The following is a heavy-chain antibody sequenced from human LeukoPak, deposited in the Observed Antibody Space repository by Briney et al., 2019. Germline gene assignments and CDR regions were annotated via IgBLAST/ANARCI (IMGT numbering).Heavy chain of an antibody. CDR2: ISSSSSTI. J-gene: IGHJ4*02. V-gene: IGHV3-48*04. CDR3: ARDLIRLDFDY. CDR1: GFTFSNYS. Sequence: GGSLRLSCAASGFTFSNYSMNWVRQAPGKGLEWVSYISSSSSTIYYADSVKGRFTISRDNAKNSLYLQMNSLRAEDTAVYYCARDLIRLDFDYWGQGTLVTVSS. D-gene: IGHD1-1*01.